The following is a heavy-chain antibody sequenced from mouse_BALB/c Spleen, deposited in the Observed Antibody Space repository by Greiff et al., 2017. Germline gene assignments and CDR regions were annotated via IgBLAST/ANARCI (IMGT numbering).Heavy chain of an antibody. Sequence: DVKLVESGGGLVKPGGSLKLSCAASGFTFSSYTMSWVRQTPEKRLEWVATISSGGSYTYYPDSVKGRFTISRDNAKNTLYLQMSSLKSEDTAMYYCTRDDSSWFAYWGQGTLVTVSA. D-gene: IGHD2-4*01. CDR2: ISSGGSYT. J-gene: IGHJ3*01. V-gene: IGHV5-6-4*01. CDR3: TRDDSSWFAY. CDR1: GFTFSSYT.